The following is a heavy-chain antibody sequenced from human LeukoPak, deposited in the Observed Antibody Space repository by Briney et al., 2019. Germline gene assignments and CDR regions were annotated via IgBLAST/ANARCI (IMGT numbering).Heavy chain of an antibody. CDR1: GFTFSNYG. CDR3: ARGNYYDSSGLDY. D-gene: IGHD3-22*01. CDR2: IYSGGST. J-gene: IGHJ4*02. Sequence: GGSLRLSCGASGFTFSNYGMLWVRQAPGKGLEWVSVIYSGGSTYYADSVKGRFTISRDNSKNTLYLQMNSLRAEDTAVYYCARGNYYDSSGLDYWGQGTLVTVSS. V-gene: IGHV3-66*01.